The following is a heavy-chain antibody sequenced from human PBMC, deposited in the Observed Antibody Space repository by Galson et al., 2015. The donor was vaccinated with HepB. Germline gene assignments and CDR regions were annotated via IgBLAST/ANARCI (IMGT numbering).Heavy chain of an antibody. J-gene: IGHJ2*01. CDR3: AREGGVVPAVGSPHWYFDL. D-gene: IGHD2-2*01. CDR2: IIPILGIA. V-gene: IGHV1-69*04. Sequence: QSGAEVKKPGESLRISCKASGGTFSSYAISWVRQAPGQGLEWMGRIIPILGIANYAQKFQGRVTITADKSTSTAYMELSSLRSEDTAVYYCAREGGVVPAVGSPHWYFDLWGRGTLVTVSS. CDR1: GGTFSSYA.